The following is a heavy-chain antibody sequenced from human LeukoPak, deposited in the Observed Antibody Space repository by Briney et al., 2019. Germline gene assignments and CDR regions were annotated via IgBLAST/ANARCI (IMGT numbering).Heavy chain of an antibody. CDR2: IHSNGDT. J-gene: IGHJ4*02. Sequence: SETLSLTCTVSGGSISPYYWSWIRQPPGKGLEWKGLEWIGYIHSNGDTNYNPSLKSRVTISLDTSKNQLSLNLTSVTAADTAVYFCAGYDHSNYLAYWGQGTLVTVSS. V-gene: IGHV4-59*13. D-gene: IGHD4-11*01. CDR3: AGYDHSNYLAY. CDR1: GGSISPYY.